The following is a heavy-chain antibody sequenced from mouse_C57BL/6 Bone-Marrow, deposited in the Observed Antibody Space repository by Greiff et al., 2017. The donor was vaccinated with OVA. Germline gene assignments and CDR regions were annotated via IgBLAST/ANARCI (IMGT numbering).Heavy chain of an antibody. V-gene: IGHV1-26*01. CDR3: ARSFYYYGSSYGY. CDR2: INPNNGGT. Sequence: VQLQQSGPELVKPGASVKISCKASGYTFTDYYMNWVKQSHGKSLEWIGDINPNNGGTSYNQKFKGKATLTVDKSSSTAYMELRSLTSEDSAVYCCARSFYYYGSSYGYWGQGTTLTVSS. D-gene: IGHD1-1*01. CDR1: GYTFTDYY. J-gene: IGHJ2*01.